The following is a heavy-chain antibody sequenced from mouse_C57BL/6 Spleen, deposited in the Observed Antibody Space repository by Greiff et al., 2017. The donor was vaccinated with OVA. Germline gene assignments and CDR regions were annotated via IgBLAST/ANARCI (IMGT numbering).Heavy chain of an antibody. D-gene: IGHD2-4*01. J-gene: IGHJ2*01. V-gene: IGHV3-6*01. CDR2: ISYDGSN. CDR1: GYSITSGYY. Sequence: EVKLEESGPGLVKPSQSLSLTCSVTGYSITSGYYWNWIRQFPGNKLEWMGYISYDGSNNYNPSLKNRISITRDTSKNQFFLKLNSVTTEDTATYYCAREDLYDYDGDYWGQGTTLTVSS. CDR3: AREDLYDYDGDY.